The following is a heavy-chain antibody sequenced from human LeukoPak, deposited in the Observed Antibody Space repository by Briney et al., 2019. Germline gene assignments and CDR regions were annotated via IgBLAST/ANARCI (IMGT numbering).Heavy chain of an antibody. J-gene: IGHJ3*02. CDR3: AREGGNDAFDI. CDR2: INPNIGGT. D-gene: IGHD1-14*01. V-gene: IGHV1-2*02. Sequence: ASVKVSCKASGYTFTGYYMHWVRQAPGQGLEWMGWINPNIGGTNYAQKFQGRVTMTWDTSISTAYMELSSLRSDDTAVYYCAREGGNDAFDIWGQGTLVTVSS. CDR1: GYTFTGYY.